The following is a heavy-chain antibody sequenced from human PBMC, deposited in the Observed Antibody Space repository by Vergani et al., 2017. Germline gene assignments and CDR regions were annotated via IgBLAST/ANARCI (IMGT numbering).Heavy chain of an antibody. Sequence: QVQLVQSGAEVKKPGSSVKVSCKASGGTFSSYAISWVRQAPGQGLEWMGGIIPIFGTANYAQKFQGRVTITADESTSTAYMELSSLRSEDTAVYYCARDYYYYDSSGYYPTLDYWGQGTLVTVSS. D-gene: IGHD3-22*01. V-gene: IGHV1-69*01. CDR1: GGTFSSYA. J-gene: IGHJ4*02. CDR3: ARDYYYYDSSGYYPTLDY. CDR2: IIPIFGTA.